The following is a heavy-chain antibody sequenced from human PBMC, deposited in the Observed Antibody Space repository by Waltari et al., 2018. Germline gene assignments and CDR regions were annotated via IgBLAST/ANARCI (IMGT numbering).Heavy chain of an antibody. CDR3: AKDWGIAAAGTDY. V-gene: IGHV3-30*18. D-gene: IGHD6-13*01. Sequence: QVQLVESGGGVVQPGRSLRLSCAASVFTFSSYGMHWVRQAPGKGLEWVADIWYDGSNKYYADSVKGRFTISRDNSKNTLYLQMNSLRAEDTAMYYCAKDWGIAAAGTDYWGQGTLVTVSS. CDR1: VFTFSSYG. CDR2: IWYDGSNK. J-gene: IGHJ4*02.